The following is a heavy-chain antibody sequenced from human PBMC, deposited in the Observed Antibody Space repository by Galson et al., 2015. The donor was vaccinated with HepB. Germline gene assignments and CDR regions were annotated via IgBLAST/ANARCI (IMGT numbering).Heavy chain of an antibody. CDR3: ASSSPAYYYDKWFDP. CDR1: GYTFTGYY. J-gene: IGHJ5*02. D-gene: IGHD3-22*01. V-gene: IGHV1-2*02. CDR2: INPNSGGT. Sequence: SVKVSCKASGYTFTGYYMHWVRQAPGQGLEWMGWINPNSGGTNYAQKFQGRVTMTRDTSISTAYMELSRLRSDDTAVYYCASSSPAYYYDKWFDPWGQGTLVTVSS.